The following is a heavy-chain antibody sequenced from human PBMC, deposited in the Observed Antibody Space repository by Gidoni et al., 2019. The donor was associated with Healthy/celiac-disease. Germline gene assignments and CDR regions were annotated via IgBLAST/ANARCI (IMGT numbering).Heavy chain of an antibody. V-gene: IGHV1-69*04. Sequence: EVKKPGSSVKVSCKASGGTFSSYTISWVRQAPGQGLEWMGRIIPILGIANYAQKFQGRVTITADKSTSTAYMELSSLRSEDTAVYYCARDFVYSSGSNWFDYWGQGTLVTVSS. CDR2: IIPILGIA. D-gene: IGHD6-19*01. J-gene: IGHJ4*02. CDR3: ARDFVYSSGSNWFDY. CDR1: GGTFSSYT.